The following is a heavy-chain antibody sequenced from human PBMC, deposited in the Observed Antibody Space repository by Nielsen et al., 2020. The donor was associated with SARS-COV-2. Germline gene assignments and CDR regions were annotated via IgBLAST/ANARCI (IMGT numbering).Heavy chain of an antibody. J-gene: IGHJ6*03. CDR3: ARARGAYGDYYYYYTDV. D-gene: IGHD4-17*01. V-gene: IGHV6-1*01. Sequence: WIRQSPSRGLEWLGRTYYRSKWYNDYAVSVKSRITINPDTSKNQFSLHLNSVTPEDTAVYYCARARGAYGDYYYYYTDVWGKGTTVTSP. CDR2: TYYRSKWYN.